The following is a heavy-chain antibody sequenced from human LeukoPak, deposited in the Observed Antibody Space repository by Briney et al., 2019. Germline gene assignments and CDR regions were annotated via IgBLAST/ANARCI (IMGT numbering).Heavy chain of an antibody. V-gene: IGHV4-59*01. CDR2: ISTSGST. CDR1: GGSISNYY. D-gene: IGHD5-12*01. CDR3: ARGASAYDPQGYYYYYYMDV. Sequence: PSETLSLTCTVSGGSISNYYWSWIRQPPGKGLEGIGHISTSGSTNSNPSLKSRVTISVDTSKNQFSLKLSSVTAADTAVYYCARGASAYDPQGYYYYYYMDVWAKGPRSPSP. J-gene: IGHJ6*03.